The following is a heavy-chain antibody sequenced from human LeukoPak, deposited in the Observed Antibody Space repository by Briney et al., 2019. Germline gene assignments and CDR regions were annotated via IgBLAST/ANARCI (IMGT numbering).Heavy chain of an antibody. Sequence: GGSLRLSCAASGFTFSSYAMHWVRQAPGKGLEWVAVISYDGSNKYYADSVKGRFTISRDNSKNTLYLQMNSLRAEDTAVYYCAKRGTMVRGVMDYYYYMDVWGKGTTVTISS. CDR2: ISYDGSNK. J-gene: IGHJ6*03. CDR1: GFTFSSYA. D-gene: IGHD3-10*01. V-gene: IGHV3-30*04. CDR3: AKRGTMVRGVMDYYYYMDV.